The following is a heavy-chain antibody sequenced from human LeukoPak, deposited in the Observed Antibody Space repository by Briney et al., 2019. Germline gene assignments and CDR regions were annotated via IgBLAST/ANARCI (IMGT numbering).Heavy chain of an antibody. D-gene: IGHD3-9*01. V-gene: IGHV4-34*01. Sequence: PSETLSLTCAVYGGSFSGYYWSWIRQPPGKGLEWIGEINHSGSTYYNPSLKSRVTISVDTSKNQFSLKLSSVTAADTAVYYCARQRGPWLYDALDIWGQGTMVTVSS. CDR2: INHSGST. CDR1: GGSFSGYY. J-gene: IGHJ3*02. CDR3: ARQRGPWLYDALDI.